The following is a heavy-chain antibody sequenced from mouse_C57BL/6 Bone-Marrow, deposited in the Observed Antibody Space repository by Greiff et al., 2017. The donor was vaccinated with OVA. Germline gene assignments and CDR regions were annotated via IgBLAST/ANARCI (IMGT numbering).Heavy chain of an antibody. CDR2: INPSSGYT. CDR1: GYTFTSYT. Sequence: QVQLQQSGAELARPGASVKMSCKASGYTFTSYTMHWVKQRPGQGLEWIGYINPSSGYTKYNQKFKDKATLTADKSSSTAYTQLSSLTSEDSAVYYCAELFYFDYWGQGTTLTVSS. CDR3: AELFYFDY. J-gene: IGHJ2*01. V-gene: IGHV1-4*01.